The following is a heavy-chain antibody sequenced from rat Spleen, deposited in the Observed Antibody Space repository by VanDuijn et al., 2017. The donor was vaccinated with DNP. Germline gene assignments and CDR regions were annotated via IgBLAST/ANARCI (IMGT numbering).Heavy chain of an antibody. V-gene: IGHV5-31*01. D-gene: IGHD1-4*01. CDR2: ITNTGGTT. J-gene: IGHJ2*01. CDR3: ASRPPPTRGPFDY. CDR1: GFPFNKYW. Sequence: EVQLVESGGGLVQPGRSLKLSCVASGFPFNKYWMAWIRQAPGKGLEWVASITNTGGTTYYPDSVKGRFTISRDNAKSTLYLQMNSLRSEDTATYYCASRPPPTRGPFDYWGQGVTVTVSS.